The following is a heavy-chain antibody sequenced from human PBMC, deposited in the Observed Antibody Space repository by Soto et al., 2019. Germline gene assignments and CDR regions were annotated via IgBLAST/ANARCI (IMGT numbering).Heavy chain of an antibody. V-gene: IGHV4-39*01. Sequence: SETLSLTCTVPGCSISSSSYYWGWIRQPPGKGLEWIGGIYYSGRTYYNPSLKSRVTISVDTSKNQFSLKLSSVTAADTAVYYCARHYDFWSGYYPTEFYYYYGMDVWGQGTTVTVSS. J-gene: IGHJ6*02. D-gene: IGHD3-3*01. CDR3: ARHYDFWSGYYPTEFYYYYGMDV. CDR1: GCSISSSSYY. CDR2: IYYSGRT.